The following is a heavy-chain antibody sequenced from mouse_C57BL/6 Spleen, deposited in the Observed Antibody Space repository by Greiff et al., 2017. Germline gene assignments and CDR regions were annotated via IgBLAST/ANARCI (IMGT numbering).Heavy chain of an antibody. CDR3: ARRDYYGSSYVDY. CDR1: GYTFTSYW. Sequence: QVQLQQPGAELVKPGASVKLSCKASGYTFTSYWMHWVKQRPGQGLEWIGMIHPNSGSTNYNEKFKSKATLTVDKSSSTAYMQLSSLTSEDSAVYYCARRDYYGSSYVDYWGQGTTLTVSS. CDR2: IHPNSGST. V-gene: IGHV1-64*01. D-gene: IGHD1-1*01. J-gene: IGHJ2*01.